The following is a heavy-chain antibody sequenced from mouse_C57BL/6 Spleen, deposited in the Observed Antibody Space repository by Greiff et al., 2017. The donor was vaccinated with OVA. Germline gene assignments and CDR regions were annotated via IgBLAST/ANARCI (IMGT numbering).Heavy chain of an antibody. CDR2: ISYDGSN. CDR3: ARDYYGSMDY. Sequence: VQLKESGPGLVKPSQSLSLTCSVTGYSITSGYYWTWIRQFPGNKLEWMGYISYDGSNNYNPSLKNRISITRDTSKNQFFLKLNSVTTEDTATYYCARDYYGSMDYWGQGTSVTVSS. V-gene: IGHV3-6*01. CDR1: GYSITSGYY. J-gene: IGHJ4*01. D-gene: IGHD1-1*01.